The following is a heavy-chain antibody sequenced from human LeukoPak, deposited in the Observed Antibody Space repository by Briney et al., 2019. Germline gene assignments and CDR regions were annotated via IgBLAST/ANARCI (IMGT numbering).Heavy chain of an antibody. Sequence: NPSETLSLTCTVSGGSISSSSYYWGWIRQPPGKGLEWIGSIYYSGSTYYNPSLKSRVTISVDTSKNQFSLKLSSVTAADTAVYYCARVNKLTDYYGSGSYSFDPWGQGTLVTVSS. D-gene: IGHD3-10*01. V-gene: IGHV4-39*07. J-gene: IGHJ5*02. CDR3: ARVNKLTDYYGSGSYSFDP. CDR1: GGSISSSSYY. CDR2: IYYSGST.